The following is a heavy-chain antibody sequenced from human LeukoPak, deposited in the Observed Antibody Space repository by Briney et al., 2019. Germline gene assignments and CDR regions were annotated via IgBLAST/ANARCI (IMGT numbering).Heavy chain of an antibody. CDR3: ARDRGDTTVTTIYGMDV. CDR2: ISSSGSTI. Sequence: GGSLRLSCAASGFTFSSYAMNWVRQAPGKGLEWVSYISSSGSTIYYADSVKGRFTISRDNAKNSLYLQMNSLRAEDTAVYYCARDRGDTTVTTIYGMDVWGQGTTVTVSS. J-gene: IGHJ6*02. V-gene: IGHV3-48*03. D-gene: IGHD4-11*01. CDR1: GFTFSSYA.